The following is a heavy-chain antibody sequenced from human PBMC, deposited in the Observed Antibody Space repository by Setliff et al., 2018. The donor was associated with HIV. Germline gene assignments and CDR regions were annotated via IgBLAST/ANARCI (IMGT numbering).Heavy chain of an antibody. V-gene: IGHV4-39*01. CDR1: GGSINNSDCN. CDR2: AYYIGST. Sequence: SETLSLTCTLSGGSINNSDCNWAWIHQSPGKGLEWIASAYYIGSTYYSSLKSRAAISVDTSKNRFSLRLSSVTAADTAIYYCARQVWLSDNHYYYYMDVWGKGTTVTVSS. D-gene: IGHD2-21*01. CDR3: ARQVWLSDNHYYYYMDV. J-gene: IGHJ6*03.